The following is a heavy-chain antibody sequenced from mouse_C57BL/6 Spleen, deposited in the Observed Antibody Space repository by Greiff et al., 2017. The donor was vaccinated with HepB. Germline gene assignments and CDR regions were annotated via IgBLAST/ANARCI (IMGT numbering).Heavy chain of an antibody. CDR2: IHPNSGST. J-gene: IGHJ1*03. CDR1: GYTFTSYW. Sequence: VKLQQPGAELVKPGASVKLSCKASGYTFTSYWMHWVKQRPGQGLEWIGMIHPNSGSTNYNEKFKSKATLTVDKSSSTAYMQLSSLTSEDSAVYYCAREVITTVVEYFDVWGTGTTVTVSS. D-gene: IGHD1-1*01. V-gene: IGHV1-64*01. CDR3: AREVITTVVEYFDV.